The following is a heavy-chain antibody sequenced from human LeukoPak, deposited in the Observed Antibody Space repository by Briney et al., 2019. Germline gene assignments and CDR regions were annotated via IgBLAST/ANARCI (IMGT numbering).Heavy chain of an antibody. D-gene: IGHD6-19*01. CDR1: GFTFDEYT. J-gene: IGHJ5*02. CDR3: AKDASYSSGWYTQNWFDP. CDR2: ISWDGGST. V-gene: IGHV3-43*01. Sequence: GGSLRLSCAASGFTFDEYTMHWVRQAPGKGLEWVSLISWDGGSTYYADSVKGRFTVSRDNSKNSLYLQMNSLRAEDTAVYYCAKDASYSSGWYTQNWFDPWGQGTLVTVSS.